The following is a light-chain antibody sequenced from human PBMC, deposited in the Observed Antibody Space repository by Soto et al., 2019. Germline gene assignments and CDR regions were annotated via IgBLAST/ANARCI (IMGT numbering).Light chain of an antibody. CDR1: QSVSSY. Sequence: EIVLTQSPATLSLSPGERATLSCRASQSVSSYLAWYQQKPGQAPRLLTYDASNSATGIPARFSGSGSGTDFTLTISSLEPEDFAGYYCQRRSNWPPITFGQGTRLEIK. V-gene: IGKV3-11*01. CDR3: QRRSNWPPIT. J-gene: IGKJ5*01. CDR2: DAS.